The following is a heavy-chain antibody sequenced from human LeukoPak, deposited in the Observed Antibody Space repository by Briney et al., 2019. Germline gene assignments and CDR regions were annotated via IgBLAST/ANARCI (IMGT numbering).Heavy chain of an antibody. CDR1: GFTFNTYA. CDR2: ISYDGSSK. V-gene: IGHV3-30-3*01. Sequence: GRSLRLSCAASGFTFNTYAMHWVRQAPGKGLEWVAVISYDGSSKFYADSVRGRFTISRDNSKNTLYLQMNSLRAEDTAVYYCARAPSYDFWSGFGYWGQGTLVTVSS. CDR3: ARAPSYDFWSGFGY. D-gene: IGHD3-3*01. J-gene: IGHJ4*02.